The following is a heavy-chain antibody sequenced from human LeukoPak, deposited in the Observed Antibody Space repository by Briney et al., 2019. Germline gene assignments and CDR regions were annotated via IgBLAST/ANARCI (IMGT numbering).Heavy chain of an antibody. CDR2: IKKDGSEK. V-gene: IGHV3-7*03. CDR1: KFIFSNYW. CDR3: ARETENIDFWSGYCL. D-gene: IGHD3-3*01. Sequence: GGSLRLSCAASKFIFSNYWMSWDRQAPGKGLEWVANIKKDGSEKYYVDSVKGRFTISRDNAKNSLYLQMNSLRADDTAVYYCARETENIDFWSGYCLWGQGTLVTVSS. J-gene: IGHJ4*02.